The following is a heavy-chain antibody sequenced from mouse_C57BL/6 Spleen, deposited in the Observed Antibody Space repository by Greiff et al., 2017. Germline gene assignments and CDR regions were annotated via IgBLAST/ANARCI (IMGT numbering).Heavy chain of an antibody. CDR1: GFTFSDYY. V-gene: IGHV5-12*01. J-gene: IGHJ3*01. CDR3: AREEGDDGAWFAY. Sequence: EVKLVESGGGLVQPGGSLKLSCAASGFTFSDYYMYWVRQTPEKRLEWVAYISNGGGSTYYPDTVKGRFTISRDNAKNTLYLQMSRLKSEDTAMYYCAREEGDDGAWFAYWGQGTLVTVSA. D-gene: IGHD2-12*01. CDR2: ISNGGGST.